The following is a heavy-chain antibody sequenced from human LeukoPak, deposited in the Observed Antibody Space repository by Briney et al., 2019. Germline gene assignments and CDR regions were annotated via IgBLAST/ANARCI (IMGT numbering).Heavy chain of an antibody. J-gene: IGHJ4*02. D-gene: IGHD6-13*01. CDR3: AKRVSIAAAYNDY. CDR2: ISGSGGST. V-gene: IGHV3-23*01. Sequence: GGSLRLSCAASGFTFSSYAMSWVRQAPGKGLEGVPAISGSGGSTYYADSVKGRFTISRDNSKNTLYLQMNSLRAEDTAVYYCAKRVSIAAAYNDYWGQGTLVTVSS. CDR1: GFTFSSYA.